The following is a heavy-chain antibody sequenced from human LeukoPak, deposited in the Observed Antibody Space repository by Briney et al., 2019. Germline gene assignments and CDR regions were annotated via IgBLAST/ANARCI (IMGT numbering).Heavy chain of an antibody. CDR3: ARGSVGYDFWSGYYDSDY. J-gene: IGHJ4*02. V-gene: IGHV1-8*01. CDR2: MNPNSGST. Sequence: ASVKVSCKASGYTFTSYDINWVRQATGQGREWMGWMNPNSGSTGYAQKFQGRVTMTRNTSISTAYMELSSLRSEDTAVYYCARGSVGYDFWSGYYDSDYWGQGTLVTVSS. CDR1: GYTFTSYD. D-gene: IGHD3-3*01.